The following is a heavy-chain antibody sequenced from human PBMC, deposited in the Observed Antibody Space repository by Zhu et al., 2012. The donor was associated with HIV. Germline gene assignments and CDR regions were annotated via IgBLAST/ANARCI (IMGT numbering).Heavy chain of an antibody. J-gene: IGHJ4*01. CDR3: SREYYGSGSYQVSY. CDR1: GYSIRSGYY. CDR2: IYHRGTI. D-gene: IGHD3-10*01. V-gene: IGHV4-38-2*02. Sequence: QVQLQESGPGLVKASETLSLTCGVSGYSIRSGYYWGWIRQPPGKGLEWIGSIYHRGTIYYNPSLKSRVTLSMDTSKNQFSLKLSSATAADTAVYYCSREYYGSGSYQVSYWGQEPGSSSPQ.